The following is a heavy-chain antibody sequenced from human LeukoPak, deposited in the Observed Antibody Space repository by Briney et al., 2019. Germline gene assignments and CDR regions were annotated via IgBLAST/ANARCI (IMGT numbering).Heavy chain of an antibody. D-gene: IGHD2-2*02. Sequence: SVKVSCKASGGTFSSYAISWVRQAPGQGPEWMGGIIPIFGTANYAQKFQGRVTITADESTSTAYMELSSLRSEDTAVYYCARGIVVVPAAIANYYYYMDVWGKGTTVTVSS. CDR3: ARGIVVVPAAIANYYYYMDV. CDR1: GGTFSSYA. J-gene: IGHJ6*03. CDR2: IIPIFGTA. V-gene: IGHV1-69*13.